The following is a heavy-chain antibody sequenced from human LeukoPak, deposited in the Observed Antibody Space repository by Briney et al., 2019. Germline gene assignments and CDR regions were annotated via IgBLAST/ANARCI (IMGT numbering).Heavy chain of an antibody. CDR3: AREGAPVTAVGATSGSWTQSDY. J-gene: IGHJ4*02. D-gene: IGHD1-26*01. Sequence: ASVKVSCKASGYTFTSYAMNWVRQAPGQGLEWMGWINTNTGNPTYAQGFTGRFVFSLDTSVSTAYLQISSLKAEDTAVYYCAREGAPVTAVGATSGSWTQSDYWGQGTLVTVSS. V-gene: IGHV7-4-1*02. CDR2: INTNTGNP. CDR1: GYTFTSYA.